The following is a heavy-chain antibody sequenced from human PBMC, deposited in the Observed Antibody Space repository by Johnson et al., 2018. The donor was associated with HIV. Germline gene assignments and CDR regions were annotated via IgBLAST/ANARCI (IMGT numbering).Heavy chain of an antibody. V-gene: IGHV3-66*01. CDR1: GFTVSSNY. CDR2: IYSGGST. CDR3: ASGADYYDSSGYYPLDAFDI. D-gene: IGHD3-22*01. Sequence: EVQLVESGGGLVQPGGSLRLSCAASGFTVSSNYMSWVRQAPGKGLEWVSVIYSGGSTYYADSVKGRFTISRDNAKNSLYLQMNSLRAEDTAVYYCASGADYYDSSGYYPLDAFDIWGQGTMVTVSS. J-gene: IGHJ3*02.